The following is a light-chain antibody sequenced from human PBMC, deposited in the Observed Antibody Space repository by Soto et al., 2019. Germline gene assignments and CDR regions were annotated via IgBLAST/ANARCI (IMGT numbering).Light chain of an antibody. V-gene: IGKV1-5*03. CDR3: HQYFSLWT. CDR1: QSISSW. J-gene: IGKJ1*01. Sequence: DIQMTQSPSTLSASVGDRVTITCRASQSISSWLAWYQQKPGKAPKLLIYKASSLESGVPSRFSGSGSGTEFTLTISSLQPDDFATYYCHQYFSLWTFGQGTKVEIK. CDR2: KAS.